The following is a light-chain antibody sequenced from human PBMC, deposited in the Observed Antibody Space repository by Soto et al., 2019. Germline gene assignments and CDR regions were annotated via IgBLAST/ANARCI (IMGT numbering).Light chain of an antibody. CDR3: QQYFNSPIT. J-gene: IGKJ5*01. Sequence: DIVMTQSPDSLTVSLGERATINCKSRQSVFFNSNKKNFLGWYQQKPGQPPKLLIYWASIRQSGVPDRFSGSGSGTDFTLTINSLQPEDVAVYYCQQYFNSPITFGQGTRLEIK. V-gene: IGKV4-1*01. CDR1: QSVFFNSNKKNF. CDR2: WAS.